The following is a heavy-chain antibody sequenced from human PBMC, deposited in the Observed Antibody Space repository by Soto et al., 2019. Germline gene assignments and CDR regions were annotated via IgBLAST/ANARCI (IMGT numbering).Heavy chain of an antibody. CDR2: ISSNGGST. J-gene: IGHJ4*02. CDR3: VKDTVAAYFEY. CDR1: GFTFSSYA. V-gene: IGHV3-64D*06. D-gene: IGHD4-17*01. Sequence: GSLRLACSASGFTFSSYAMHWVRQAPGKGLEYVSAISSNGGSTYYADSVKGRFTISRDNSKNTLYLQMSSLRAEDTAVYYCVKDTVAAYFEYWGQGTLVTVSS.